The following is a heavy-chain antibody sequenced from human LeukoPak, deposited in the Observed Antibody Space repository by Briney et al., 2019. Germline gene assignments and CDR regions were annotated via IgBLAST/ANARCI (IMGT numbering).Heavy chain of an antibody. J-gene: IGHJ2*01. CDR3: ARLDSSATKDWYFDL. CDR1: GYTFTSYY. D-gene: IGHD3-22*01. V-gene: IGHV1-46*01. CDR2: INPSGGNT. Sequence: ASVKVSCKASGYTFTSYYMHWARQAPGQGLEWMGIINPSGGNTRYAQKFQGRVTMTRDTSTSTVYMEVSSLRSEDTAVYYCARLDSSATKDWYFDLWGRGTLVTVSS.